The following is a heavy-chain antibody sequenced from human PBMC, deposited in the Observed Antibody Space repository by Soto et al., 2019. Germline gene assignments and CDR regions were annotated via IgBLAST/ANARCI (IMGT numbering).Heavy chain of an antibody. J-gene: IGHJ6*02. D-gene: IGHD6-6*01. CDR3: ALSRQLDPYYYYGMDV. CDR1: GGTFSSYA. V-gene: IGHV1-69*01. Sequence: QVQLVQSGAEVQKPGSSVKVSCKASGGTFSSYAISWVRQAPGQGLEWMGGIIPIFGTANYAQKFQGRVTITADESTSTAYMELSSLRSEDTAVYYCALSRQLDPYYYYGMDVWGQGTTVTVSS. CDR2: IIPIFGTA.